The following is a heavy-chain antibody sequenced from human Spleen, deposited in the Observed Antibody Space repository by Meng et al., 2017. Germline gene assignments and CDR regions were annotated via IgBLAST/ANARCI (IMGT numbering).Heavy chain of an antibody. D-gene: IGHD2-21*02. V-gene: IGHV3-23*01. CDR2: ISAGGETT. CDR3: ARMGGGDNYYYYYGMDV. J-gene: IGHJ6*02. Sequence: GESLKISCAASGFTFSRYGISWVRQAPGKGLEWVSGISAGGETTYYADSVKGRFTVSRDNSENTLYLQMDSLRAEDTAVYCCARMGGGDNYYYYYGMDVWGQGTTVTVSS. CDR1: GFTFSRYG.